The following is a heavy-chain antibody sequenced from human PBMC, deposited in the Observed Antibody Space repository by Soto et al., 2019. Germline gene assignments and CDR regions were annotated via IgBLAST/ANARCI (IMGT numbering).Heavy chain of an antibody. J-gene: IGHJ4*02. V-gene: IGHV1-3*01. CDR2: INAGNGNT. D-gene: IGHD5-18*01. CDR1: GYTFTSYA. CDR3: ARDKVDTAMVIDY. Sequence: QVQLVQSGAEVKKPGASVKVSCKASGYTFTSYAMHWVRQAPGQRLEWMGWINAGNGNTKYSQKFQGRVTITRDTSASTAYMELSSLRSEDTAVYYCARDKVDTAMVIDYWGQGTLVIVSS.